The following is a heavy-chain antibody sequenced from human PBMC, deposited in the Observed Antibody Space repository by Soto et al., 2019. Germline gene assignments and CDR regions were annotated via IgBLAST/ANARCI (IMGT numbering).Heavy chain of an antibody. CDR2: IYYSGST. CDR1: GGSISSGGYY. Sequence: SETLSLTCTVSGGSISSGGYYWSWIRQHPGKGLEWIGYIYYSGSTYYNPSLKSRVTISVDTSKNQFSLKLSSVTAADTAVYYCARDRPPLATIFGVAPPGDYGMDVWGQGTTVTVSS. V-gene: IGHV4-31*03. D-gene: IGHD3-3*01. J-gene: IGHJ6*02. CDR3: ARDRPPLATIFGVAPPGDYGMDV.